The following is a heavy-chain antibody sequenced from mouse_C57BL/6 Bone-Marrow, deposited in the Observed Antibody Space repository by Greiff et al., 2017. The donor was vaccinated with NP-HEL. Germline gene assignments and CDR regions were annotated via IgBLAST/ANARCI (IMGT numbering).Heavy chain of an antibody. Sequence: EVMLVESGGGLVKPGGSLKLSCAASGFTFSSYAMSWVRQTPEKRLEWVATISDGGSYTYYPDNVKGRFTISRDNAKNNLYLQMSHLKSEDTAMYYCARGDSNYPWFAYWGQGTLVTVSA. CDR2: ISDGGSYT. D-gene: IGHD2-5*01. CDR3: ARGDSNYPWFAY. CDR1: GFTFSSYA. J-gene: IGHJ3*01. V-gene: IGHV5-4*03.